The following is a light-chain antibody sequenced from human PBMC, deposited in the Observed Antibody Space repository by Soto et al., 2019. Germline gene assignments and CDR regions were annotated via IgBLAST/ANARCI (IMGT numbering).Light chain of an antibody. J-gene: IGKJ1*01. CDR1: QGIKNY. V-gene: IGKV3-15*01. CDR2: GAS. CDR3: QQYNSWPRT. Sequence: IVMTQSPVTLSVSPLERATLSCRPSQGIKNYLAWFQQKPGQAPRLLVYGASTRATTIPARFSGSGSGTEFTLSISSLQSEDFAVYYCQQYNSWPRTFGQGTKVDI.